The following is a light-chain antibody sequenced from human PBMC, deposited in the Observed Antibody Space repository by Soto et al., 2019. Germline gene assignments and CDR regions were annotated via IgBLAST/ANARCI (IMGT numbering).Light chain of an antibody. Sequence: IVMTQSPATLSVSPGERATLSCTASQSVSNNLAWYQQKPGQAPRLVIYGASTRATAISARFSGSGSGTEFTLTISSLQSEDFAVYHCQQYKTWPWTFGQGTKVEIK. CDR1: QSVSNN. CDR2: GAS. CDR3: QQYKTWPWT. J-gene: IGKJ1*01. V-gene: IGKV3-15*01.